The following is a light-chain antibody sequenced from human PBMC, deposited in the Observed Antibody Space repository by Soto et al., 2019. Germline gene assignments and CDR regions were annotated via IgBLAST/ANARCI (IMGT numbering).Light chain of an antibody. Sequence: IEMTQSPATLSVSPGERATLSCRASQSVSSNLVWYQQKPGQAPRLLIYGASTRVTGIPARFSGSGSGTEFTLTISSLQSEDFAVYYCQQYHNWWTFGQGTRLEI. J-gene: IGKJ5*01. V-gene: IGKV3-15*01. CDR3: QQYHNWWT. CDR1: QSVSSN. CDR2: GAS.